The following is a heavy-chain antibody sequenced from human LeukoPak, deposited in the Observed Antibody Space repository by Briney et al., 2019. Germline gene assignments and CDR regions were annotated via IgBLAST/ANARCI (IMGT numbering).Heavy chain of an antibody. Sequence: AGGSLRLSCAVSGVRFSSYTMSWVRQAPGKGLKWVSTISTGGGNTYYADSVQGRFTVSRDDSKNTLYLQMNSLRAEDTAVYYCAKDGGLWISAHWGDSWGRGTLVTVSS. CDR2: ISTGGGNT. CDR3: AKDGGLWISAHWGDS. J-gene: IGHJ4*02. D-gene: IGHD2-2*03. V-gene: IGHV3-23*01. CDR1: GVRFSSYT.